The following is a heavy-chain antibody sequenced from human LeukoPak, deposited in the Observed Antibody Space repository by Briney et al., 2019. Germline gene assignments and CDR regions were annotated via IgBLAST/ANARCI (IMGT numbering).Heavy chain of an antibody. J-gene: IGHJ5*02. D-gene: IGHD5-18*01. V-gene: IGHV3-7*03. CDR1: GLTVSNHW. CDR3: ASLDTAKQPLANH. CDR2: IREERGRE. Sequence: GGSLRLSCVASGLTVSNHWMSWVRQAPGKGLEWVANIREERGREYYVDSVRGRFTISKNSAKNSLYLQMNTLRVEDTAMYYCASLDTAKQPLANHWGQGTLVTVSS.